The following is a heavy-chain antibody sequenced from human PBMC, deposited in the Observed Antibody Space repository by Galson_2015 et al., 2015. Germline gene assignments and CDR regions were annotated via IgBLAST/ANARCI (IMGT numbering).Heavy chain of an antibody. J-gene: IGHJ6*02. V-gene: IGHV1-46*01. CDR3: ARGKPIRERSKVAAAGPHYGMDV. D-gene: IGHD6-13*01. CDR1: GYTFTSYY. Sequence: SVKVSCKASGYTFTSYYMHWVRQAPGQGLEWMGIINPSGGSTSYAQKFQGRVTMTRDTSTSTVYMELSSLRSEDTAVYYCARGKPIRERSKVAAAGPHYGMDVWGQGTTVTVSS. CDR2: INPSGGST.